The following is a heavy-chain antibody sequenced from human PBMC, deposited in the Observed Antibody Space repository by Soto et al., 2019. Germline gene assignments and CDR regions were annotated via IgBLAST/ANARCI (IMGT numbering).Heavy chain of an antibody. CDR1: GGPFSSYA. CDR2: VIPIFGTA. CDR3: ARESAIFGAGKTDYYYYGMDV. J-gene: IGHJ6*02. V-gene: IGHV1-69*01. D-gene: IGHD3-3*01. Sequence: SVEVSRKASGGPFSSYAISWVRQAPGQGVEGVGGVIPIFGTANYAQKVQGRVTITADESTSTAYMELSSLRSEDTAVYYCARESAIFGAGKTDYYYYGMDVWGQGTTVTVSS.